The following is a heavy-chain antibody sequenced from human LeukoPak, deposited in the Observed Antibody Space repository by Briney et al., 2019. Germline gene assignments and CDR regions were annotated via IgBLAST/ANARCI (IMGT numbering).Heavy chain of an antibody. CDR1: GFTFRNAW. V-gene: IGHV3-15*01. D-gene: IGHD2-21*02. CDR3: TTDIRYCGGDCYPFDC. CDR2: IKSNPDGGTA. J-gene: IGHJ4*02. Sequence: GGSLRLSCAVSGFTFRNAWMNWVRQAPGKGLEWVGRIKSNPDGGTADYPAPVKGRFTISRDDSKNTLSLQMNSLKTEDTAMYYCTTDIRYCGGDCYPFDCWGQGTLVTVSS.